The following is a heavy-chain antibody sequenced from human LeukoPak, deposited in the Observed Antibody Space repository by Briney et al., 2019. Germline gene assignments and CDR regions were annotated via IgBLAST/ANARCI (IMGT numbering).Heavy chain of an antibody. D-gene: IGHD1-26*01. V-gene: IGHV3-66*01. Sequence: GGSLRLSCAASGFSVGSNDINWVRQAPGKGLEWVSVIYSGRRTYYADSVKGRFTISRDSSENTLHLQINSLRAEDTAVYYCARGAGTSGGYWSSPPSHFDCWGQGTLVTVSS. CDR2: IYSGRRT. CDR1: GFSVGSND. CDR3: ARGAGTSGGYWSSPPSHFDC. J-gene: IGHJ4*02.